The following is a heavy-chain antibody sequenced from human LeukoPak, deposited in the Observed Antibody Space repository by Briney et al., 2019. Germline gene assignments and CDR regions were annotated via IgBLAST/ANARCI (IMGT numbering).Heavy chain of an antibody. D-gene: IGHD6-19*01. CDR2: IYYSGST. CDR1: GGSISSYY. J-gene: IGHJ4*02. CDR3: ARHEGAVAGTIDY. Sequence: SETLSLTCTVSGGSISSYYWSWIRQPPGKGLEWIGYIYYSGSTNYNPSLKSRVTISVDTSKSQFSLKLSSVTAADTAVYYCARHEGAVAGTIDYWGQGTLVTVSS. V-gene: IGHV4-59*08.